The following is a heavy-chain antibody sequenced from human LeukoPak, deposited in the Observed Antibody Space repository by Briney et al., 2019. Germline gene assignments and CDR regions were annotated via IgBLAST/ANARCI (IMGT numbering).Heavy chain of an antibody. Sequence: ASVKVSCKASGGTFSSYAISWVRQAPGQGLEWMGGIIPIFGTANYAQKFQGRVTITAGESTSTAYMELRSLRSDDTAVYYCARDPKRTAAGINYFDYWGQGTLVTVSS. D-gene: IGHD6-13*01. CDR1: GGTFSSYA. CDR3: ARDPKRTAAGINYFDY. J-gene: IGHJ4*02. CDR2: IIPIFGTA. V-gene: IGHV1-69*13.